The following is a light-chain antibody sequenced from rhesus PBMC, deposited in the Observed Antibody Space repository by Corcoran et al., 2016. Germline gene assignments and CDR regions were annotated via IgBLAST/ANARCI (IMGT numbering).Light chain of an antibody. CDR1: SSDIGGYNG. J-gene: IGLJ1*01. CDR2: EVS. Sequence: QSALTQPPSVSKALGQSVPISCSGTSSDIGGYNGVSWYQQHPGTAPRLLIYEVSKRPSGVSDRFSGSKSGNTASLTISGLQAEDEADYYGGSYRSGSTYIFGVGTRLTVL. V-gene: IGLV2-38*01. CDR3: GSYRSGSTYI.